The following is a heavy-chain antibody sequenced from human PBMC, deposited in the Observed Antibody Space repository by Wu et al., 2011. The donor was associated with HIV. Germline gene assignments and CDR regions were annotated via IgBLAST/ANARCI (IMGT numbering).Heavy chain of an antibody. CDR3: ASSKNSGAADY. J-gene: IGHJ4*02. Sequence: QVQLVQSGAEVKKPGSSVKVSCKASGGTFSSYAISWVRQAPGQGLEWMGWMNPNSGNTGYAQKFQGRVTMTRDTSISTAYMELSRLRSDDTAVYYCASSKNSGAADYWGQGTLVTVSS. CDR2: MNPNSGNT. V-gene: IGHV1-8*02. CDR1: GGTFSSYA. D-gene: IGHD4-17*01.